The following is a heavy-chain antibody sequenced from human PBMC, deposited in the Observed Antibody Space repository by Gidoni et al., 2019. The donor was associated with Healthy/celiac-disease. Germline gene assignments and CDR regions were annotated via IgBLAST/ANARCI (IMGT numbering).Heavy chain of an antibody. CDR1: GFTFSGSA. V-gene: IGHV3-73*01. J-gene: IGHJ4*02. CDR3: TSVRYSSSGTHFDY. D-gene: IGHD6-13*01. Sequence: EVQLVESGGGLVQPGGALKLSCAASGFTFSGSAMHWVRQASGKGLEWVGRIRSKANSYATAYAASVKGRFTISRDDSKNTAYLQMNSLKTEDTAVYYCTSVRYSSSGTHFDYWGQGTLVTVSS. CDR2: IRSKANSYAT.